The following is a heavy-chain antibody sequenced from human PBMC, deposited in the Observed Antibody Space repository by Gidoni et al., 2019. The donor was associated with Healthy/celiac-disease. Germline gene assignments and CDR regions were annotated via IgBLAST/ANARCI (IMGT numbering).Heavy chain of an antibody. V-gene: IGHV3-15*01. CDR2: IKSNTDGVTT. D-gene: IGHD1-26*01. CDR3: TTDQVSWELLGYFDY. CDR1: GFTLSNAC. Sequence: EVQLVESGGGLVKPGESLRIYCAVSGFTLSNACMGWVRKVPGKGLEWVGRIKSNTDGVTTDYAAPVKGRFTISRDDSKNTLYLQMNSLKTEDTAVYYCTTDQVSWELLGYFDYWGQGTLVTVSS. J-gene: IGHJ4*02.